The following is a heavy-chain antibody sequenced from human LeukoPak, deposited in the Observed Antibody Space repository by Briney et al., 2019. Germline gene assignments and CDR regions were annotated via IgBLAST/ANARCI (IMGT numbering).Heavy chain of an antibody. CDR2: ISSSGSTI. V-gene: IGHV3-11*04. CDR3: AKLVVPAAMRAFDI. D-gene: IGHD2-2*01. J-gene: IGHJ3*02. Sequence: GGSLRLSCAASGFTFSDYYMSWIRQAPGKGLEWVSYISSSGSTIYYADSVKGRFTMSRDNAKNSLYLQMNSLRAEDTAVYYCAKLVVPAAMRAFDIWGQGTMVTVSS. CDR1: GFTFSDYY.